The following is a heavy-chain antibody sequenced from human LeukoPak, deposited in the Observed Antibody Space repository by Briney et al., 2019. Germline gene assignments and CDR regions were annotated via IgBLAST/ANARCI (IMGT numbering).Heavy chain of an antibody. Sequence: PSETLSLTCTVSGYSISSGYYWGWIRQPPGKGLEWIGSIYHSGSTYYNPSLKSRVTISVDTSKNQFSLKLSSVTAADTAVYYCARVGYDFWSGYYINPFDYWGQGTLVTVSS. V-gene: IGHV4-38-2*02. D-gene: IGHD3-3*01. J-gene: IGHJ4*02. CDR2: IYHSGST. CDR1: GYSISSGYY. CDR3: ARVGYDFWSGYYINPFDY.